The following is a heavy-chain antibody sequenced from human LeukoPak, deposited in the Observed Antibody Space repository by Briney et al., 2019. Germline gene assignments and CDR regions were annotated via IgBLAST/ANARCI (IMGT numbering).Heavy chain of an antibody. J-gene: IGHJ6*04. Sequence: GASVKVSCKASGYTFTSYGISWVRQAPGQGLEWMGWINAGNGNTKYSQKFQGRVTITRDTSASTAYMELSSLRSEDTAVYYCARDAVWFGESPMDVWGKGTTVTVSS. CDR1: GYTFTSYG. CDR2: INAGNGNT. D-gene: IGHD3-10*01. V-gene: IGHV1-18*04. CDR3: ARDAVWFGESPMDV.